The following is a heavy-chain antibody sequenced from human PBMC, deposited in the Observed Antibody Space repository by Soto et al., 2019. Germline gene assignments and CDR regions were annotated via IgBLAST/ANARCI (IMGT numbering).Heavy chain of an antibody. J-gene: IGHJ4*02. Sequence: QVQLQESGPGLVKPSQTLSLTCTVSGDSISSGGYYWSWIRQSPGKGLEWIAYISYSWTTYYNPYLKIRLSISAVTCKNQFSLYLKSVTVADTAVYYCGTVRACWYIDYWGQGTLVTVSS. CDR1: GDSISSGGYY. V-gene: IGHV4-31*03. D-gene: IGHD2-15*01. CDR3: GTVRACWYIDY. CDR2: ISYSWTT.